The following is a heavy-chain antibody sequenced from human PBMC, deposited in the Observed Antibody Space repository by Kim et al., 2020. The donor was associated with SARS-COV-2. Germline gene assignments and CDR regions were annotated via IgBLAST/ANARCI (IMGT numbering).Heavy chain of an antibody. J-gene: IGHJ4*02. CDR1: GLTFSSYA. D-gene: IGHD3-9*01. Sequence: GGSLRLSCAASGLTFSSYAMSWVRQAPGKGPEWVSGISGSGGSTYYADSVKGRFTISRDNSKNTLYLQMNSLRADDTAVYYWAKVAKWGVYDFLTGYYRPFDYWGQGTLVTVSS. V-gene: IGHV3-23*01. CDR2: ISGSGGST. CDR3: AKVAKWGVYDFLTGYYRPFDY.